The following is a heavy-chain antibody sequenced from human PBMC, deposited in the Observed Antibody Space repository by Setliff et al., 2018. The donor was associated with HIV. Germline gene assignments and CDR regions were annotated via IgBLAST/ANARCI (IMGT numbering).Heavy chain of an antibody. CDR2: VSDGGT. Sequence: SETLSLTCTVSGGSITSYYWSWIRQPPGKGLEWIGEVSDGGTKYNPSLQGRATTSVDRSKNQFSLELRSVTAADTAVYYCVKEGRTSTVFDYWGQGVMVTVSS. D-gene: IGHD1-7*01. J-gene: IGHJ4*02. CDR3: VKEGRTSTVFDY. V-gene: IGHV4-59*12. CDR1: GGSITSYY.